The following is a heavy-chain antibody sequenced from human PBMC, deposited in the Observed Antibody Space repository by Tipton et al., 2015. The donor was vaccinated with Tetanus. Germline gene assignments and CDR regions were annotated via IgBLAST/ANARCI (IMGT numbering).Heavy chain of an antibody. D-gene: IGHD6-13*01. CDR2: INEGGST. V-gene: IGHV4-34*01. CDR3: ARGWGSSWYYFDY. Sequence: GLVKPSETLSLTCAVSGGSLSDYYWSWIRQSPGKGLEWIGEINEGGSTNYNPSLESRVTISVDTSKRQFSLKLNSVTAADTAVYYCARGWGSSWYYFDYWGQGILVTVSS. J-gene: IGHJ4*02. CDR1: GGSLSDYY.